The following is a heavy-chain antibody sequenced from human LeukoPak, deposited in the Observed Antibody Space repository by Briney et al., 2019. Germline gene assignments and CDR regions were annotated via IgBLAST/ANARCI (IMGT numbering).Heavy chain of an antibody. CDR2: ISYDGNNK. Sequence: QSGGSLRLSCAVSGFTFSSYSMHWVRQAPGKGLKWVAVISYDGNNKYYADSVKGRFTISRDNSKNTLYLQMNSLRSEDTAVYYCAQLVGIFFWGQGTLVTVSS. CDR1: GFTFSSYS. V-gene: IGHV3-30*04. D-gene: IGHD2-15*01. J-gene: IGHJ4*02. CDR3: AQLVGIFF.